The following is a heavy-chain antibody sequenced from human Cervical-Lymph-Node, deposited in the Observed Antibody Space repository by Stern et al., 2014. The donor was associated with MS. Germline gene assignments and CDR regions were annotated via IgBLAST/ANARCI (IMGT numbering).Heavy chain of an antibody. D-gene: IGHD6-19*01. CDR2: IYDRGST. CDR1: GGSLNGYY. Sequence: QLQLQQWGAGLLKPSETLSLTCAVSGGSLNGYYWSWIRQTPGTGLEWLGEIYDRGSTDYNPSLKSRLTMSLDTSTNHFSLKLASVTAADTAVYYCARSGVAVRDFDYWGQGTLVAVSS. J-gene: IGHJ4*02. V-gene: IGHV4-34*01. CDR3: ARSGVAVRDFDY.